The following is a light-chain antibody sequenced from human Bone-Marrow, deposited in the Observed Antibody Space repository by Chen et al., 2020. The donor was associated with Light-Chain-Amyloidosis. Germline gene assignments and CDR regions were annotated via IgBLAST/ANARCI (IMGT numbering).Light chain of an antibody. Sequence: EIVLTQSPATLSLSPGERATLSCRASQSVSSYLAWYQQKPGQAPRLLIYDASNRATGIPARFSGSGSGPDFTRTISSLEPEDFAVYYCQQRSNWPLTFGGWTKVEIK. CDR1: QSVSSY. J-gene: IGKJ4*01. CDR2: DAS. V-gene: IGKV3-11*01. CDR3: QQRSNWPLT.